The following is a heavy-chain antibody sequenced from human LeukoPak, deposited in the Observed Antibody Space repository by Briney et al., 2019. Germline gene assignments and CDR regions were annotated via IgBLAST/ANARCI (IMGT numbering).Heavy chain of an antibody. J-gene: IGHJ4*02. V-gene: IGHV1-2*07. Sequence: ASVQVSSPTSGYTITFYYMHSVRQAPGPGLEWMHLVKCYRDHIKYAHRCQGRVFMTRVPSISTAYLELSRLISDDTAVYYCARALVAYSGYCDFWGQGTPVTVSS. D-gene: IGHD5-12*01. CDR2: VKCYRDHI. CDR3: ARALVAYSGYCDF. CDR1: GYTITFYY.